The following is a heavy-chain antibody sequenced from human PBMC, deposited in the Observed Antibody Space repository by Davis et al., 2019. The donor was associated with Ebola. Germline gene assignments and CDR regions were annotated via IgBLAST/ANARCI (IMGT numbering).Heavy chain of an antibody. V-gene: IGHV4-61*08. CDR1: GGSINSGGYS. CDR3: ARDVVEEGFDY. Sequence: MPSETLSLTCAVSGGSINSGGYSWSWIRQPPGKGLEWIGYIYYSGSTNYNPSLKSRVTISVDTSKNQFSLKLSSVTAADTAVYYCARDVVEEGFDYWGQGTLVTVSS. CDR2: IYYSGST. D-gene: IGHD2-2*01. J-gene: IGHJ4*02.